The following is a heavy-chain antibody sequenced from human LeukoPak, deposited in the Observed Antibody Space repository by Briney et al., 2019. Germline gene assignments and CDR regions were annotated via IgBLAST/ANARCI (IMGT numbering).Heavy chain of an antibody. CDR3: ARGGIITSYAFEI. V-gene: IGHV3-21*01. D-gene: IGHD1-26*01. CDR2: ISTTSSYI. J-gene: IGHJ3*02. Sequence: GSLRLSCAASGFTVSSNYMSWVRQAPGKGLEWVSCISTTSSYIFYADSVRGRFTISRDNAKNSLYLQMDSLRAEDTAVYYCARGGIITSYAFEIWGQGTMVTVSS. CDR1: GFTVSSNY.